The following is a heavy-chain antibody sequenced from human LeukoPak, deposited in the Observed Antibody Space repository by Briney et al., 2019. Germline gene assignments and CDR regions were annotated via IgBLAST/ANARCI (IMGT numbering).Heavy chain of an antibody. V-gene: IGHV1-2*02. CDR3: ATLGYCSGGSCSQGDY. CDR2: INPSSGGT. CDR1: GYTFIDYY. J-gene: IGHJ4*02. D-gene: IGHD2-15*01. Sequence: ASVKVSCKASGYTFIDYYIHWVRQPPGQGLEWMGWINPSSGGTNYAQKFQGRVTMTRDTSISTAYMELSRLTSGDTAVYYCATLGYCSGGSCSQGDYWGQGTLVTVSS.